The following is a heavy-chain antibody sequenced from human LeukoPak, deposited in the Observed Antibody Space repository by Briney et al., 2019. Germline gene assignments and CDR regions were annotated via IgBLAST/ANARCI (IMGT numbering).Heavy chain of an antibody. CDR2: IIPIFGTA. Sequence: ASVKVSCKASGGTFSSYAISWVRQAPGQGLEWMGGIIPIFGTANYAQKFQGRVTITADESTSTAYMELSSLRSEDTAVYYCAREEGDSGGSWFVDPWGQGTLVTVSS. CDR1: GGTFSSYA. J-gene: IGHJ5*02. V-gene: IGHV1-69*01. CDR3: AREEGDSGGSWFVDP. D-gene: IGHD2-15*01.